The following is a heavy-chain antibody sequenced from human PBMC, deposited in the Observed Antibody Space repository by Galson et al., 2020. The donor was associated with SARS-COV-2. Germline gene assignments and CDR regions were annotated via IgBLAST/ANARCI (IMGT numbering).Heavy chain of an antibody. D-gene: IGHD6-19*01. CDR3: ARWLARQSEFDY. Sequence: GESLKISCSASGFTFSSHYVTWVRQAPGKGLEWVANINQDGGRKEYVDSVKGRFTISRDNAESSLYLQMNSLRVEDTAVYFCARWLARQSEFDYWGQGTLVTVSS. CDR1: GFTFSSHY. CDR2: INQDGGRK. J-gene: IGHJ4*02. V-gene: IGHV3-7*01.